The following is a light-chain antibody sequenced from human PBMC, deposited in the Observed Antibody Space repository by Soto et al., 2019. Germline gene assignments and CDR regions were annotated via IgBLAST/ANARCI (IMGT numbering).Light chain of an antibody. CDR2: GNS. CDR3: QSYDSSLSGWV. J-gene: IGLJ3*02. Sequence: QAVVTQPHSVSGAPGQRVTISCTGSSSNIGAGYDVHWYQQLPGTAPKLLIYGNSNRPSGVPDRFSGSKSGTSASLAITGLQAEDEADYYCQSYDSSLSGWVFGGGTQLTVL. CDR1: SSNIGAGYD. V-gene: IGLV1-40*01.